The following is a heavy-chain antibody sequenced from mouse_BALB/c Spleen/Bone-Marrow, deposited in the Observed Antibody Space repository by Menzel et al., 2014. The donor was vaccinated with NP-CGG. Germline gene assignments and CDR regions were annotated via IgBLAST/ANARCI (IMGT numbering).Heavy chain of an antibody. V-gene: IGHV2-2*02. CDR2: IWSGGNT. Sequence: VMLVESGPGLVQPSQSLSITCTVSGFSLTSYGVHWVRQSPGKGLEWLGVIWSGGNTDYNAAFISRLSISKDNSKSHXXFKRNSLQANDTAIYYCARNPGFAYWGQGTLVTVSA. CDR3: ARNPGFAY. J-gene: IGHJ3*01. CDR1: GFSLTSYG.